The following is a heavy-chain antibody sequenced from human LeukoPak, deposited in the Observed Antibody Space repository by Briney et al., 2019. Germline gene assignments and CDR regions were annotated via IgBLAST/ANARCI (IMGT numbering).Heavy chain of an antibody. V-gene: IGHV3-30*02. CDR1: GFTFNSYG. J-gene: IGHJ4*02. CDR3: ARTVATIGVFDY. CDR2: IRFDGSSQ. Sequence: GGSLRLSCTASGFTFNSYGMHWVRQAPGKGLEWVAFIRFDGSSQFYRDSVKGRFTISRDNSKNTLYLQMNSLGTDDTAVYYCARTVATIGVFDYWGQGTLVTVSS. D-gene: IGHD5-24*01.